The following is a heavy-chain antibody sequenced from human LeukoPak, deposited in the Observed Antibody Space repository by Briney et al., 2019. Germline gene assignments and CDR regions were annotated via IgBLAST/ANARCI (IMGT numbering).Heavy chain of an antibody. CDR3: ARWDYYDSSGYCY. J-gene: IGHJ4*02. V-gene: IGHV1-69-2*01. Sequence: ASVKLSCKVSGYTFTDYYMHWVQQAPGKGLEWMGLVDPEDGETIYAEKFQGRVTITADTSTDTAYMELSSLRSEDTAVYYCARWDYYDSSGYCYWGQGTLVTVSS. CDR1: GYTFTDYY. CDR2: VDPEDGET. D-gene: IGHD3-22*01.